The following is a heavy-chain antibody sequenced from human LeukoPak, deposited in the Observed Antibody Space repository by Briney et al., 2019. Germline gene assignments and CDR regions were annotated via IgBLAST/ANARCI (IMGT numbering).Heavy chain of an antibody. J-gene: IGHJ4*02. V-gene: IGHV4-59*01. CDR2: IYYSGST. D-gene: IGHD3-22*01. Sequence: SETLSLTCTVSGGSISSYYWSWIRQPPGKGLEWIRYIYYSGSTNYNPSLKSRVTISVDTSKNQFSLKLSSVTAADTAVYYCARVGGYYDSSGYYYAFDYWGQGTLVTVSS. CDR3: ARVGGYYDSSGYYYAFDY. CDR1: GGSISSYY.